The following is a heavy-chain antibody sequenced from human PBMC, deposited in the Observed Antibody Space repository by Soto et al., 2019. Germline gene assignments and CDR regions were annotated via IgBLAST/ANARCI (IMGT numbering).Heavy chain of an antibody. V-gene: IGHV3-23*01. CDR2: ISSSDGST. D-gene: IGHD1-20*01. Sequence: EVQVLESGGGLVQPGGSLRLSCEASGFSFSSYAMNWVRQAPGKGLEWVSVISSSDGSTYYADSVKGRFTTSRYNSKNSVYFQMNSLRVEDTAVYFCAKDRRGNWNDDRHRFYYYIDVWGKGTMITVSS. CDR1: GFSFSSYA. J-gene: IGHJ6*03. CDR3: AKDRRGNWNDDRHRFYYYIDV.